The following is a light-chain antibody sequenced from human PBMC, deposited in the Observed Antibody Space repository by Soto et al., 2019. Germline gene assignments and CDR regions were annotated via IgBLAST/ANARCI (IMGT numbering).Light chain of an antibody. J-gene: IGKJ3*01. CDR3: QQGGT. V-gene: IGKV1-9*01. CDR2: AAS. Sequence: DIQLTQSPSFLSASVGDRVTITCRASQGISSYLAWYQQKPGKAPKLLIYAASTLQSGVPSRFSGSGSGTEFTLTMSSLQPEHFATYYCQQGGTFGPGTKVDI. CDR1: QGISSY.